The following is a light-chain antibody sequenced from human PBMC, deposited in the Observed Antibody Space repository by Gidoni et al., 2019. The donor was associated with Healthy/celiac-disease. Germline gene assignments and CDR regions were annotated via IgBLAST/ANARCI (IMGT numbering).Light chain of an antibody. Sequence: SSELTQDPAVSVALGQTVRITCQGDSLRSYYASWYQQKPGQSPVLVIYGKINRPSGIPDRFSGSSSGNPASLTISGAQAEDEADYYCHSRDSSGNHYVFGTGTKVTVL. J-gene: IGLJ1*01. CDR1: SLRSYY. CDR3: HSRDSSGNHYV. CDR2: GKI. V-gene: IGLV3-19*01.